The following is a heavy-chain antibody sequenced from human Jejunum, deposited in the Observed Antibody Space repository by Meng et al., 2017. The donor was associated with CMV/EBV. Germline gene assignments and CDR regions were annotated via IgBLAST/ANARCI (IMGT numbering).Heavy chain of an antibody. CDR1: ELTLSSYA. CDR2: ISYDGSNK. J-gene: IGHJ4*02. V-gene: IGHV3-30*18. Sequence: ASELTLSSYAMHWGRQDPGKGLEWVAVISYDGSNKYYADSVKGRFTISRDNSKNTLFLQMDSLRAEDTAVYYCAKDTLSGSSGWFVYWGQGTLVTVSS. D-gene: IGHD6-19*01. CDR3: AKDTLSGSSGWFVY.